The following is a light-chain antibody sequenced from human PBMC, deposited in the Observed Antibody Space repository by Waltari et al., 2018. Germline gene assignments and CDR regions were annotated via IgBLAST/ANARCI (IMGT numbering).Light chain of an antibody. V-gene: IGLV6-57*01. CDR1: SGSIASNS. Sequence: NFMLTQPHSVSESPGTTVVISCTRSSGSIASNSVQWYRQRPGSPPTTVVYEDNQRPSGSPDRFSASVDRSSNSASLTISGLQPEDEADYYCQSYDTTNVVFGGGTKLTVL. CDR3: QSYDTTNVV. CDR2: EDN. J-gene: IGLJ3*02.